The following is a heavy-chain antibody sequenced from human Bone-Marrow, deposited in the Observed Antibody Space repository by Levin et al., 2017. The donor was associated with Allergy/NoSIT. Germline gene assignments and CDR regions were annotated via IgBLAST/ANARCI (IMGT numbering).Heavy chain of an antibody. CDR2: INNSGGSYFNPSLKGGDT. J-gene: IGHJ3*02. Sequence: SQTLSLTCTVSGGSVRSGGDYWSWIRQHPEKGLEWIGYINNSGGSYFNPSLKGGDTYYNPSLKSRVTISMDTSKNQFSLKLNSVTAADTAVYYCARDNRLLSGLRGIDIWGQGTMVVVSS. D-gene: IGHD3-10*01. V-gene: IGHV4-31*03. CDR3: ARDNRLLSGLRGIDI. CDR1: GGSVRSGGDY.